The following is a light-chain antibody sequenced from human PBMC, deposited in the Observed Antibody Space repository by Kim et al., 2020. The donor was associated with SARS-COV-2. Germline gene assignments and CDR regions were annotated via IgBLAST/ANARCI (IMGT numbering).Light chain of an antibody. CDR1: QSVSSSY. J-gene: IGKJ2*03. CDR3: QQYGSSPYS. V-gene: IGKV3-20*01. Sequence: PGERATLSCRASQSVSSSYLAWYQQKPGQAPRLLIYGASSRATGIPDRFSGSGSGTDFTLTISRLEPEDFAVYYCQQYGSSPYSFGQGTKLEI. CDR2: GAS.